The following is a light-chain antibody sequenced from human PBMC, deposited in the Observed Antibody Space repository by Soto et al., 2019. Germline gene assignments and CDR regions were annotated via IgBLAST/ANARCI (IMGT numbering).Light chain of an antibody. J-gene: IGKJ2*01. CDR3: QYYDTYSYD. CDR1: HGIGDS. V-gene: IGKV1-5*03. CDR2: KAS. Sequence: DIQMTQSPSTLSASVGDRVTSTCRASHGIGDSLAWFQQKVGKAPKLLIYKASILETGVPSRFSCSGSGTEFTLTIDSLQPDDFAAYFCQYYDTYSYDFGQGTKLEIK.